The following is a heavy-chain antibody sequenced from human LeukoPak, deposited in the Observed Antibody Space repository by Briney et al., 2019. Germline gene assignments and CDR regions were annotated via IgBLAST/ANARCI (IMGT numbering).Heavy chain of an antibody. CDR1: GDSFSSNSAA. Sequence: SQTLSLTCAISGDSFSSNSAAWNWLRQSPSRGLEWLGRTYYRSKWYNDYAVSVKSRITINPDTSKNQFSLQLNSVTPEDTAVYYCARDHVAKYYYGSGSFVGVNWFDPWGQGTLVTVSS. CDR3: ARDHVAKYYYGSGSFVGVNWFDP. CDR2: TYYRSKWYN. J-gene: IGHJ5*02. D-gene: IGHD3-10*01. V-gene: IGHV6-1*01.